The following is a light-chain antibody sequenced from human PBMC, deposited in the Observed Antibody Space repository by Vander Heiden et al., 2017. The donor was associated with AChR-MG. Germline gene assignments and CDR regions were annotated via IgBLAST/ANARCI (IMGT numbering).Light chain of an antibody. CDR1: NSDVAYYNY. V-gene: IGLV2-14*03. J-gene: IGLJ3*02. CDR3: FSYTSTNTLV. CDR2: DVS. Sequence: QSALTQPDSVSGSPGQSITISCTGTNSDVAYYNYVSWYQQHPAKAPKLIIYDVSNRPSGVSNRFSGSKSGNTASLTISGLQPEDEADYYCFSYTSTNTLVFGGGTTLTVL.